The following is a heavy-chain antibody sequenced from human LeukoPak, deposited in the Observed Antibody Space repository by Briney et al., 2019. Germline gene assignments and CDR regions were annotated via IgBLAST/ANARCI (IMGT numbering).Heavy chain of an antibody. CDR1: GYTFTGYY. CDR2: INPNSGGT. CDR3: ARGLWQYYDILTGPESGGYFDY. V-gene: IGHV1-2*02. J-gene: IGHJ4*02. D-gene: IGHD3-9*01. Sequence: ASVKVSCKASGYTFTGYYMHWVRQAPGQGLEWMGWINPNSGGTNYAQKFQGRVTMTRDTSISTAYMELSRLRSDDTAVYYCARGLWQYYDILTGPESGGYFDYWGQGTLVTVSS.